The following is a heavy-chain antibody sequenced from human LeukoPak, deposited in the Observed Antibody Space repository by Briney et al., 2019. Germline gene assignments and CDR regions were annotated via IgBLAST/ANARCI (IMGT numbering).Heavy chain of an antibody. CDR1: GFTFNKYW. J-gene: IGHJ5*01. V-gene: IGHV3-7*03. CDR2: IKEDGSEK. D-gene: IGHD4-17*01. Sequence: GGSLRLSCAAAGFTFNKYWMSWVRQATGKGLECVAKIKEDGSEKHYVDSVKGRFTISRDDAKNSLYLQMNSLRAEDTAVYYCANPPTVTKIRFDSWGQGTLVTVSS. CDR3: ANPPTVTKIRFDS.